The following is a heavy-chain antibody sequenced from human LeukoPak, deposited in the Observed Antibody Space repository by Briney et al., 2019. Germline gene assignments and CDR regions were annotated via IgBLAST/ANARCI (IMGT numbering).Heavy chain of an antibody. CDR3: ATAPTFGETPY. J-gene: IGHJ4*02. CDR1: GYTFTSYA. CDR2: INAGNGNT. V-gene: IGHV1-3*01. D-gene: IGHD3-10*01. Sequence: ASVTVSCKASGYTFTSYAMHWVRQAPGQRLEWMGWINAGNGNTKYSQKFQGRVTITRDTSASTAYMELSSLRSEDTAVYYCATAPTFGETPYWGQGTLVTVSS.